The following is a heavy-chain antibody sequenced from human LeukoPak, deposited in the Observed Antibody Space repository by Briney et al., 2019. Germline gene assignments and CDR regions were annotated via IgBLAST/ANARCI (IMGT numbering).Heavy chain of an antibody. CDR2: IYYSGST. CDR3: ARERMTTHYFDF. D-gene: IGHD4-11*01. Sequence: KTSETLSLTCTVSGGSISSGGYYWSWIRQHPGKGLEWIGYIYYSGSTYYNPSLKSRVTISVDSSKKQFSLKLSSVTAADTAVYYCARERMTTHYFDFWGQGTLVTVSS. J-gene: IGHJ4*02. V-gene: IGHV4-31*03. CDR1: GGSISSGGYY.